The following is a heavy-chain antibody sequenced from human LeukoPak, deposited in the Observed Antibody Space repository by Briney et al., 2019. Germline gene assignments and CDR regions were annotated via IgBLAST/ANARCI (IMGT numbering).Heavy chain of an antibody. CDR3: ARGRPSDY. Sequence: ASVKVSCETSGYTFSDFGMSWVRQAPGQGLEWMGWISAYNGDTNYAHNLQGRVTMTTDTSTSTAYMELRSLRSDGTAVYYCARGRPSDYWDQGTLVTVSS. CDR1: GYTFSDFG. J-gene: IGHJ4*02. CDR2: ISAYNGDT. V-gene: IGHV1-18*01.